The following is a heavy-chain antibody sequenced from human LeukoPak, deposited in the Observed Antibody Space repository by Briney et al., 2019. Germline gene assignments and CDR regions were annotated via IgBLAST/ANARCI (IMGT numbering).Heavy chain of an antibody. D-gene: IGHD3-10*01. CDR1: GFTFSDYH. J-gene: IGHJ4*02. CDR3: AKGGLRLYFGQFHY. CDR2: ISSGGSTI. Sequence: GGSLRLSCAVSGFTFSDYHMSWIRQAPGKGLEWVAYISSGGSTISHADSVKGRFTISRDSAKNSLYLQMNSLRVEDTALYYCAKGGLRLYFGQFHYWGQGTLVTVSS. V-gene: IGHV3-11*01.